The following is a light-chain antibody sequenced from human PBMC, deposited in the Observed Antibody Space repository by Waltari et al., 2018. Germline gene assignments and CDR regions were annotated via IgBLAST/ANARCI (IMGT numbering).Light chain of an antibody. CDR3: ALYMGSGIWV. CDR2: KAN. Sequence: QTVVTQEPSLSVSPGGTVTLTCALSSGSLSTTSYATWYQHTPGQAPRTLVSKANARASGVPDRISGSILGNTAALTITGAQADDESDYYCALYMGSGIWVFGGGTRLTVL. CDR1: SGSLSTTSY. J-gene: IGLJ3*02. V-gene: IGLV8-61*01.